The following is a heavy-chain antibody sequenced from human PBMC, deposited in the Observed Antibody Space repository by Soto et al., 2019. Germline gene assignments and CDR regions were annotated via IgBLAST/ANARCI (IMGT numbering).Heavy chain of an antibody. Sequence: PGESLKISCKGSGYSFTKYWIGWVRQMPGKGLEWMGIIWPSDSDSRYSPSFQGQVIMSVDKSISTAYLQWSSLKASDSAIYYCARWIAASGTNYIDSWGQGTLVTVST. CDR3: ARWIAASGTNYIDS. CDR1: GYSFTKYW. D-gene: IGHD6-13*01. V-gene: IGHV5-51*01. CDR2: IWPSDSDS. J-gene: IGHJ4*02.